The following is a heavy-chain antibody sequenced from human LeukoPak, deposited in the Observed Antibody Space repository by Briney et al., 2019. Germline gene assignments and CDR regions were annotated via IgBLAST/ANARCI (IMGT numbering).Heavy chain of an antibody. V-gene: IGHV3-73*01. CDR3: AREGLTGYSSGWYPNWFDP. J-gene: IGHJ5*02. D-gene: IGHD6-19*01. CDR2: IRSTANGYAT. Sequence: GGSLRLSCAASGFTFSGSALHWVRQASGKGLEWVGRIRSTANGYATAYAASVKGRFTISRDDSKNTAYLQMDSLKTEDTAVYYCAREGLTGYSSGWYPNWFDPWGQGTLVTVSS. CDR1: GFTFSGSA.